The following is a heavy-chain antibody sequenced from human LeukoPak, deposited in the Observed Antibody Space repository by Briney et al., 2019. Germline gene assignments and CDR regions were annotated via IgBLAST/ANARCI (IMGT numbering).Heavy chain of an antibody. V-gene: IGHV3-7*03. CDR1: GFTCSSYW. CDR2: IRQDGSEK. CDR3: AKLVVVTATYWYLDL. J-gene: IGHJ2*01. Sequence: GGSLRLSCAASGFTCSSYWMSWVRQAPGRGLEWVANIRQDGSEKDYADSVEGRFTISIDNAKNTLYLQLNSLRAEDTAVYYCAKLVVVTATYWYLDLWGRGTLVGVSS. D-gene: IGHD2-21*02.